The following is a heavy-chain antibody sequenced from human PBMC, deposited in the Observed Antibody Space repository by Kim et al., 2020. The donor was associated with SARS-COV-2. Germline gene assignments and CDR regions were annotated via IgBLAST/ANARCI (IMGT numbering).Heavy chain of an antibody. CDR1: GFTFSSYA. CDR3: AKDGVQLWLWGPYYFDY. D-gene: IGHD5-18*01. J-gene: IGHJ4*02. CDR2: ISGSGGST. Sequence: GGSLRLSCAASGFTFSSYAMSWVRQAPGKGLEWVSAISGSGGSTYYADSVKGRFTISRDNSKNTLYLQMNSLRAEDTAVYYCAKDGVQLWLWGPYYFDYWGQGTLVTVSS. V-gene: IGHV3-23*01.